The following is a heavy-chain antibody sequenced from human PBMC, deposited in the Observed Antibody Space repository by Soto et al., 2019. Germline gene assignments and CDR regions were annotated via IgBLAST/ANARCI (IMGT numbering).Heavy chain of an antibody. V-gene: IGHV3-30*03. CDR2: ISYDGSRT. J-gene: IGHJ5*01. CDR1: GFIFSGSG. Sequence: QVQLVESGGGVVQPGRSLRLTCAASGFIFSGSGMHWVRQAPGKGLDWVALISYDGSRTYYADSVRNRFTTSRDNGQNPLFTKMNSTTAEETDVSFCARWVGGSMYDNRGKSDSWGQGTLVIVSS. D-gene: IGHD3-22*01. CDR3: ARWVGGSMYDNRGKSDS.